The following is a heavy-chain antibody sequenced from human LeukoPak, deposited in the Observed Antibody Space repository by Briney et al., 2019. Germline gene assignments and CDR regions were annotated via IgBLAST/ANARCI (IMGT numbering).Heavy chain of an antibody. CDR2: IKQDGSEK. J-gene: IGHJ4*02. Sequence: PGGSLRLSCAAAGFTFSSYWMSWVRQAPGKGLDWVANIKQDGSEKYYVDSVKGRFTISRDNAKNSLYLQMNSLRAEDTAVYYCASGEQWLEEGGGYFDYWGQGTLVTVSS. CDR3: ASGEQWLEEGGGYFDY. V-gene: IGHV3-7*01. CDR1: GFTFSSYW. D-gene: IGHD6-19*01.